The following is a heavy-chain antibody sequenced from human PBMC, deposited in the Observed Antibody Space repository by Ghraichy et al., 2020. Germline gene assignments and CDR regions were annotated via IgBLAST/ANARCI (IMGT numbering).Heavy chain of an antibody. D-gene: IGHD3-9*01. CDR3: TTAGDTGSYYFRYLDY. J-gene: IGHJ4*02. Sequence: GWVGGAPGRGLEWVGFIRSNPHGGTTEYATSVKGRFTFTRDDSRGIAYLQMTSLRTEDTAVYYCTTAGDTGSYYFRYLDYWGQGTLVTVSS. V-gene: IGHV3-49*02. CDR2: IRSNPHGGTT.